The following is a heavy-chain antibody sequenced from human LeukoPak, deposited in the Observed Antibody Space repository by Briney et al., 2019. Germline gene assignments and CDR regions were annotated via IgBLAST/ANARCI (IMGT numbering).Heavy chain of an antibody. J-gene: IGHJ4*02. V-gene: IGHV3-21*01. CDR3: TRDSLLNCGGDCYSPP. CDR2: ISSSSSYI. Sequence: GGSLRLSCAASGFTFSSYSMNWVRQAPGKGLEWVSSISSSSSYIYYADSVKGRFTISRDNAKNSLYLQMNSLRAEDTAVYYCTRDSLLNCGGDCYSPPRGQGTLVTVSS. CDR1: GFTFSSYS. D-gene: IGHD2-21*02.